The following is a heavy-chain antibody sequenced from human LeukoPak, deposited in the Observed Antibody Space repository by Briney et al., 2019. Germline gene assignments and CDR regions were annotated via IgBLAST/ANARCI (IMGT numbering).Heavy chain of an antibody. CDR3: ARVRDISDHWGFLDY. V-gene: IGHV3-30*03. J-gene: IGHJ4*02. D-gene: IGHD7-27*01. CDR1: GFTFSNFD. CDR2: ISHDGSNK. Sequence: XGRSLRLSCAASGFTFSNFDMHWVRQAPGEGLEWVAVISHDGSNKFYVDSVKGRFSISRDNSQNTLYLQMNRLRGEDTAVFYCARVRDISDHWGFLDYWGQGTLVTVSS.